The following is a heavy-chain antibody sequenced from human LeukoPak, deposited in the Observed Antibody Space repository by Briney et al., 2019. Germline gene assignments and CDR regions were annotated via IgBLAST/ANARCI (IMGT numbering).Heavy chain of an antibody. D-gene: IGHD2-2*01. V-gene: IGHV3-53*01. CDR1: GFTVSSNY. Sequence: PGGSLRLSCAASGFTVSSNYMSWVRQAPGKGLEWVSVIYSGCSTYYADSVKGRFTISRDNSKNTLYLQMNSLRAEDTAVYYCARDSGCSSTSCYGDYYYYGMDVWGQGTTVTVSS. CDR2: IYSGCST. CDR3: ARDSGCSSTSCYGDYYYYGMDV. J-gene: IGHJ6*02.